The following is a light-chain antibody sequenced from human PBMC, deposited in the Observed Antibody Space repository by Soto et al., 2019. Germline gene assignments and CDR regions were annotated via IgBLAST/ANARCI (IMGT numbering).Light chain of an antibody. CDR1: QSVSGSY. CDR2: GAS. CDR3: QQYGSSPIT. Sequence: ENVLTQSPCTLSLSPVERATLSFRASQSVSGSYLAWYQQKPGQAPRLLIYGASSRATGIPDRFSGSGSGTDFTLTISRLEPEDFAVYYCQQYGSSPITFGQGTRLEIK. V-gene: IGKV3-20*01. J-gene: IGKJ5*01.